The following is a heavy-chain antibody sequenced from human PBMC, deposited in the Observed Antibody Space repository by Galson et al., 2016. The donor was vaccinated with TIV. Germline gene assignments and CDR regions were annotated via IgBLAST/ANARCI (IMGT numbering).Heavy chain of an antibody. CDR1: GFTFGSYG. D-gene: IGHD6-13*01. CDR3: ARGFSSYYFDY. V-gene: IGHV3-30*03. CDR2: VSFDRSDK. Sequence: SLRLSCAASGFTFGSYGMHWVRHGPGKGLEWLAFVSFDRSDKTYADSVKGRLTISRDNFRNTLYLQMSSLRTEDTAVYYCARGFSSYYFDYWGQGTLVTVSS. J-gene: IGHJ4*02.